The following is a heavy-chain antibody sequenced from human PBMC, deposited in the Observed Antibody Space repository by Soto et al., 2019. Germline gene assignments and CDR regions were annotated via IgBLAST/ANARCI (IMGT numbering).Heavy chain of an antibody. CDR2: IYHSGGT. CDR1: GYSSRSGYY. CDR3: AETDSYTSGLDY. D-gene: IGHD6-19*01. Sequence: PSETLSLTCAVSGYSSRSGYYWAWIRQPPGKGLEYIGSIYHSGGTFYNPFLKSRVTMSVDTSKKEFSLRLTAVTAADTAVYYCAETDSYTSGLDYWGQGTVVTVSS. V-gene: IGHV4-38-2*01. J-gene: IGHJ4*02.